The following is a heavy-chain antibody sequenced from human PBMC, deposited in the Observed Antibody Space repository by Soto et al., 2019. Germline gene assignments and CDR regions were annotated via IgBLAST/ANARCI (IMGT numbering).Heavy chain of an antibody. D-gene: IGHD6-13*01. CDR2: ISSSGSTI. CDR1: GFTFSSYE. CDR3: ARDRWQQLVRGEYYYYGMDV. Sequence: GGSLRLSCAASGFTFSSYEMNWVRQAPGKGLEWVSYISSSGSTIYYADSVEGRFTISRDNAKNSLYLQMNSLRAEDTAVYYCARDRWQQLVRGEYYYYGMDVWGQGTTVTVSS. J-gene: IGHJ6*02. V-gene: IGHV3-48*03.